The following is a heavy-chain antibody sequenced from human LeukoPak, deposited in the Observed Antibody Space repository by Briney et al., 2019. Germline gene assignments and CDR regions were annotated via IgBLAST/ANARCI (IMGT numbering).Heavy chain of an antibody. J-gene: IGHJ4*02. CDR2: INPSGGST. CDR1: GYTFTSYY. D-gene: IGHD3-22*01. CDR3: ARDIYYDSSGYPSFDY. Sequence: ASVKVSCKASGYTFTSYYMHWVRQAPGQGLEWMGIINPSGGSTSYAQKFQGRVTMTRDTSTSTVYTELSSLRSEDTAVYYCARDIYYDSSGYPSFDYWGQGTLVTVSS. V-gene: IGHV1-46*01.